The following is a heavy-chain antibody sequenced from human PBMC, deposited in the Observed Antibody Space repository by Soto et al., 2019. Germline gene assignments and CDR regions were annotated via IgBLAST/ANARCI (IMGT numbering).Heavy chain of an antibody. CDR2: IYWDDDQ. J-gene: IGHJ3*01. Sequence: QITLKESGPTLVKPTQTLTLTCTFSGFSLSADGVGVGWIRQPPGKALEWLALIYWDDDQRYSPSLKTRLLITKDTTKNQVVLTMTNMDPVDTATYYCAHAYGGTSWPNDAFDVWGQGTVVTVSS. CDR1: GFSLSADGVG. CDR3: AHAYGGTSWPNDAFDV. V-gene: IGHV2-5*02. D-gene: IGHD2-2*01.